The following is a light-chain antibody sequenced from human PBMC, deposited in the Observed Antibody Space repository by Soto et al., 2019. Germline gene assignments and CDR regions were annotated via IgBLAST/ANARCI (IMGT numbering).Light chain of an antibody. J-gene: IGLJ1*01. CDR2: SNN. CDR1: SSNIGSNY. CDR3: EAWDESLSGGYV. Sequence: QSVLTQPPSASGTPGQRVTISCSGSSSNIGSNYVYWYQQLPGTAPKPLIYSNNQRPSGVPDRFSGSKSGTSASLAISGLRSEDEADYYCEAWDESLSGGYVFGTGTKVTVL. V-gene: IGLV1-47*02.